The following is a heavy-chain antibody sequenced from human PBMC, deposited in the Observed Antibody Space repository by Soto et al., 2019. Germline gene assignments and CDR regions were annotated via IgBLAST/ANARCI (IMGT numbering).Heavy chain of an antibody. CDR2: IIPIFGTA. Sequence: QVQLVQSGAEVKKPGSSVKVSCTASGGTFSSYAISWVRQAPGQGLEWMGGIIPIFGTANYAQKFQGRVTITADKPTSTAYMALSSLRSEDTAVYYCVSPTQLWLRTDNWCDPWGQGTLVTVSS. CDR1: GGTFSSYA. V-gene: IGHV1-69*06. J-gene: IGHJ5*02. CDR3: VSPTQLWLRTDNWCDP. D-gene: IGHD5-18*01.